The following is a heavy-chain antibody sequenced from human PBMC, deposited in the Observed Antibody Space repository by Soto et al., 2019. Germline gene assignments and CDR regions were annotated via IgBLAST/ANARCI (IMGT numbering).Heavy chain of an antibody. D-gene: IGHD3-10*01. CDR2: IYASGAT. CDR1: GGSISTYY. CDR3: ARSHSFDGSIYHYYFDF. J-gene: IGHJ4*02. Sequence: NPXGTLSLTCTVSGGSISTYYWSWIRQPPGGTLEWIGYIYASGATTYNPSLESRVTMSVDMPNNEFSLELTSLTAADTAVYYCARSHSFDGSIYHYYFDFWGQGTLVTVS. V-gene: IGHV4-59*01.